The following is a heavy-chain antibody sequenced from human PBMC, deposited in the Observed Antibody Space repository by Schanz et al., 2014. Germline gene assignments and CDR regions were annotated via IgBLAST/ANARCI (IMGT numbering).Heavy chain of an antibody. CDR1: GFTFSDSW. CDR3: AGGKTTGLAY. J-gene: IGHJ4*02. V-gene: IGHV3-74*02. CDR2: TSHDGSFT. Sequence: VQLVESGGGVVQPGGSLRLSCAASGFTFSDSWMHWVRQAPGKGLVWVSRTSHDGSFTTFADSVKGRFTISRYNAKNTLYLQMFSLRAEDMGVYYCAGGKTTGLAYWGQGTQVAVSS. D-gene: IGHD4-4*01.